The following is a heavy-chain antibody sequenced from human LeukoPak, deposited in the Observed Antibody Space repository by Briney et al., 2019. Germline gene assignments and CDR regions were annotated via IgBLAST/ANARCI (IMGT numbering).Heavy chain of an antibody. CDR1: GFTFDDYG. CDR3: AKAPRGNDDYFDY. CDR2: ISWNRGSI. D-gene: IGHD3-16*01. J-gene: IGHJ4*02. V-gene: IGHV3-9*01. Sequence: GGSLRLSCAASGFTFDDYGMHWVRQAPGKGLEWVSGISWNRGSIGYADSVEGRFTISRDNAKNSLYLQMNSLRAEDTALYYCAKAPRGNDDYFDYWGQGTQVTVSS.